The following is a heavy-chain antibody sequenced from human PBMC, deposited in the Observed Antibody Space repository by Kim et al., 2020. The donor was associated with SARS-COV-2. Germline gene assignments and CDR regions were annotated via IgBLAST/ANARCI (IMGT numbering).Heavy chain of an antibody. D-gene: IGHD3-16*01. CDR3: VRGGGSRGYEPDY. J-gene: IGHJ4*02. CDR2: SNWNGATT. CDR1: GYIFDKIG. V-gene: IGHV3-20*04. Sequence: GGSLRLSCVASGYIFDKIGMSWVRQAPGQGLEWVAGSNWNGATTGYAESVKGRFIISKDNTKNSLYLEMNSLRVEDSGIYYCVRGGGSRGYEPDYWGQGTRVTV.